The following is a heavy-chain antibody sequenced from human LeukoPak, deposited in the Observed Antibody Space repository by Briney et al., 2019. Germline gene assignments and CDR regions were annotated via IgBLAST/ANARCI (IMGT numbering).Heavy chain of an antibody. D-gene: IGHD4-17*01. CDR2: IYHSGST. Sequence: SETLSLTCALSGGSISGSNWWSWVRQPPGKGLEWIGEIYHSGSTNYNPSLKSRVTISVDKSKNQFSLKLSSVTAADTAVYYCARSGNDSGDYDSVGWGQGTLVTVSS. V-gene: IGHV4-4*02. CDR3: ARSGNDSGDYDSVG. J-gene: IGHJ4*02. CDR1: GGSISGSNW.